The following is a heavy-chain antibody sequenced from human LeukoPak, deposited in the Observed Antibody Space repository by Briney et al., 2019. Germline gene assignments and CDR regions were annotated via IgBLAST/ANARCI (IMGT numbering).Heavy chain of an antibody. CDR1: GYTFTGYY. Sequence: GTSVKVSCKASGYTFTGYYMHWVRQAPGQGLEWMGWINPNSGGTNHAQKFQGRVTMTRDTSISTAYMELSRLRSDDTAVYYCARGGGWAYCSSTSCLFLHYWGQGTLVTVSS. CDR3: ARGGGWAYCSSTSCLFLHY. CDR2: INPNSGGT. J-gene: IGHJ4*02. V-gene: IGHV1-2*02. D-gene: IGHD2-2*01.